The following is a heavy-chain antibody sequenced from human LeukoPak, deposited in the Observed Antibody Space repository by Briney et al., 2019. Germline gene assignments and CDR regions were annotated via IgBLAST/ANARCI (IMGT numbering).Heavy chain of an antibody. CDR2: ISSSSSYI. CDR3: ARDYDSSGYDYYYYGMDV. J-gene: IGHJ6*02. Sequence: GGSLRLSCAASGFTFSSYSMNWVRQAPGKGLEWVSSISSSSSYIYYADSVKGRFTISRDNAKNSLYLQMNSLRAEDTAVYYCARDYDSSGYDYYYYGMDVWGQGTLVTVSS. CDR1: GFTFSSYS. V-gene: IGHV3-21*01. D-gene: IGHD3-22*01.